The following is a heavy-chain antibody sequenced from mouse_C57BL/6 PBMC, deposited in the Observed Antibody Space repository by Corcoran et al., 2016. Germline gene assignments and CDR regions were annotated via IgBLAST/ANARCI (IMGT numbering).Heavy chain of an antibody. CDR1: GYTFTSYD. D-gene: IGHD2-5*01. J-gene: IGHJ4*01. CDR3: ARKDYSNYGYAMDY. CDR2: IYPRDGST. Sequence: QVQLQQSGPELVKPGASVKLSCKASGYTFTSYDINWVKQRPGQGLEWIGWIYPRDGSTKYNEKFKGKATLTVDTSSSTAYMELHSLTSEDSAVYFCARKDYSNYGYAMDYWGQGTSVTVSS. V-gene: IGHV1-85*01.